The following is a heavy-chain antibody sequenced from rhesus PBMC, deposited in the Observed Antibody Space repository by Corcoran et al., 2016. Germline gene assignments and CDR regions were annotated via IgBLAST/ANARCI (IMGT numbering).Heavy chain of an antibody. Sequence: QLQLQESGPGLVKPSETLSLTCAVSGGPIRTSYWSWLRQAPGKGLSGIGYIYGSVIITNYNPSLKSRVTLSVDTSTNQLSLKLSSVTAADTAVYYCARGGITIFGVADLDYWGQGVLVTVSS. CDR1: GGPIRTSY. D-gene: IGHD3-3*01. CDR2: IYGSVIIT. V-gene: IGHV4-169*01. CDR3: ARGGITIFGVADLDY. J-gene: IGHJ4*01.